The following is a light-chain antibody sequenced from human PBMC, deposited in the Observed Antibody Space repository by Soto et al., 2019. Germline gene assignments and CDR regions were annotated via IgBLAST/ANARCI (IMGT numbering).Light chain of an antibody. Sequence: EILLTQSPGTLSLSPGERTTLXXRGSQSVSSSYLAWYQQKPGQAPRLXSYGASSRATGIPDRFSGSGSGTDFTLTSSRLEPEDFAVYYCQQYGSSPGTFGQGTKVEI. V-gene: IGKV3-20*01. CDR3: QQYGSSPGT. CDR1: QSVSSSY. J-gene: IGKJ1*01. CDR2: GAS.